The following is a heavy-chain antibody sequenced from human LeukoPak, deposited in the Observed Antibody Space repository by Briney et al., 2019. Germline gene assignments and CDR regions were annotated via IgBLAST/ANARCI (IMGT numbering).Heavy chain of an antibody. D-gene: IGHD2-2*01. CDR3: ARDLGDIVLEPPSIHFDL. CDR1: GFTFSYYS. V-gene: IGHV3-21*01. Sequence: PGGSLRLSCSASGFTFSYYSMNWVRQAPGKGPEWGSSMSSRSSYIYYEDSLKGRFTISRDNAKNSLYLQMTGLRVEDTAMYFCARDLGDIVLEPPSIHFDLWGRGTLVTVSS. J-gene: IGHJ2*01. CDR2: MSSRSSYI.